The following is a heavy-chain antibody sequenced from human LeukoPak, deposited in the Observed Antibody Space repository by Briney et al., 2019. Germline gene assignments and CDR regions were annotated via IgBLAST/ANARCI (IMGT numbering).Heavy chain of an antibody. CDR1: GGTFSSYA. CDR3: ARGGTGTTSDY. V-gene: IGHV1-69*05. CDR2: IIPIFGTA. Sequence: SVKVSCKASGGTFSSYAISWVRQALGQGLEWMGRIIPIFGTANYAQKFQGRVTITTDESTSTAYMELSSLRSEDTAVYYCARGGTGTTSDYWGQGTLVTVSS. D-gene: IGHD1-7*01. J-gene: IGHJ4*02.